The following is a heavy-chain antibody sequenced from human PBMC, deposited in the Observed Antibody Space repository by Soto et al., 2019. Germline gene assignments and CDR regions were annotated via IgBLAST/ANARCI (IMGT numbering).Heavy chain of an antibody. V-gene: IGHV6-1*01. Sequence: SQTLSLTCVISGYSLSNNSAAWNWIIQSPSRGLEWLGRTYYRSRWYNHYAESVKSRITINPDTSKNKFSLHLKSVTPEDSAVYYCARDKGLVATIAHWGQGTLVTVSS. D-gene: IGHD5-12*01. CDR2: TYYRSRWYN. CDR3: ARDKGLVATIAH. J-gene: IGHJ4*02. CDR1: GYSLSNNSAA.